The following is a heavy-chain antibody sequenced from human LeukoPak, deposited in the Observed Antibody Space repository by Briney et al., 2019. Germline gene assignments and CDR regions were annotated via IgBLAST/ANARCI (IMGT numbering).Heavy chain of an antibody. CDR3: ANDLGWIQLNLG. V-gene: IGHV3-30*02. D-gene: IGHD5-18*01. Sequence: GGSLRLSCAASGFTFSSYGMHWVRQAPGKGLEWVAFIRFDGSYKDYADSVKGRFTISRDNSRNTVYLQMNSLRAEDTAVYYCANDLGWIQLNLGRGQGTLVTVSS. J-gene: IGHJ4*02. CDR2: IRFDGSYK. CDR1: GFTFSSYG.